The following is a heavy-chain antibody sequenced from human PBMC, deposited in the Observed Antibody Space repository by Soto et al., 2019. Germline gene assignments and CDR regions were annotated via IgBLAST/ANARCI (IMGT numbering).Heavy chain of an antibody. CDR3: ARVSSIAAAVWFDP. Sequence: SETLSLTCTVSGGSISSGGYYWSWIRQHPGKGPEWIGYIYYSGSTYYNPSLKSRVTISVDTSKNQFSLKLSSVTAADTAVYYCARVSSIAAAVWFDPWGQGTLVTSPQ. J-gene: IGHJ5*02. D-gene: IGHD6-13*01. CDR2: IYYSGST. CDR1: GGSISSGGYY. V-gene: IGHV4-31*03.